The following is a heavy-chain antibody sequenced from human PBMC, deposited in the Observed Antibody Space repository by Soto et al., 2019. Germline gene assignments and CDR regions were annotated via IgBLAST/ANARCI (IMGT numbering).Heavy chain of an antibody. V-gene: IGHV5-51*01. Sequence: PGESLKISCKGSGYFFAGYWIAWVRQMPGKGLEWMGIIYPDNSNTKYSRSFQGQVTISADKSSSTAYLQWSSLKASDTAIYYCARQGAAVPTVPLIWFDPWGRGTLVTVSS. CDR2: IYPDNSNT. J-gene: IGHJ5*02. CDR3: ARQGAAVPTVPLIWFDP. D-gene: IGHD6-13*01. CDR1: GYFFAGYW.